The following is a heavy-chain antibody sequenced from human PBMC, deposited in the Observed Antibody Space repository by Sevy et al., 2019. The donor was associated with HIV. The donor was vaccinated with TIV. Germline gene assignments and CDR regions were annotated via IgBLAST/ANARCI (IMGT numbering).Heavy chain of an antibody. CDR1: GFTFSDYY. D-gene: IGHD6-13*01. CDR3: ARGGIAAADPTYYYYYGMDV. CDR2: ISSSGSTI. J-gene: IGHJ6*02. Sequence: GGSLRFSCAASGFTFSDYYMSWIRQAPGKGLEWVSYISSSGSTIYYADSVKGRFTISRDNAKNSLYLQMNSLRAEDTAVYYCARGGIAAADPTYYYYYGMDVWGQGTTVTVSS. V-gene: IGHV3-11*01.